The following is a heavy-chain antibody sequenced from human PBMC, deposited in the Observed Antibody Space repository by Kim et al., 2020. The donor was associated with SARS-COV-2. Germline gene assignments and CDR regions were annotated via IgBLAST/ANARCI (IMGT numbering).Heavy chain of an antibody. CDR2: VSYDGSNN. J-gene: IGHJ4*02. V-gene: IGHV3-33*05. Sequence: GGSLRLSCAASGFTFSSSGMHWVRQAPGKGLEWVAVVSYDGSNNYYADSVKGRVTISRDNSINTLYLQMNSLRAEDTAVYSCARDRAASGSTRGPFDYWGQGSLVIVPS. D-gene: IGHD1-26*01. CDR1: GFTFSSSG. CDR3: ARDRAASGSTRGPFDY.